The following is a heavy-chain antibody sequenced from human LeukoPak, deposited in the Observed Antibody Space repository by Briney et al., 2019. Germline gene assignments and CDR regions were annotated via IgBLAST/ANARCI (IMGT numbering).Heavy chain of an antibody. V-gene: IGHV3-30*02. Sequence: PGGSLRLSCGASGFTFSSYGMHWVRQAPGKGLEWVAFIWYDGSNKYYADSVKGRFTISRDNSKNTLYLQMNSLRAEDTAVYYCAKNRASYDFWSGYLNWFDPWGQGTLVTVSS. J-gene: IGHJ5*02. D-gene: IGHD3-3*01. CDR2: IWYDGSNK. CDR1: GFTFSSYG. CDR3: AKNRASYDFWSGYLNWFDP.